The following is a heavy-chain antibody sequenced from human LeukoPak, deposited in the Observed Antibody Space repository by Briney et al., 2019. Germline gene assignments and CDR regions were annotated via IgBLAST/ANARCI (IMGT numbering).Heavy chain of an antibody. D-gene: IGHD3-22*01. CDR3: ARDVALGYYDSSGHLPQIYFDY. CDR1: GGSISSGGYY. Sequence: SETLSLTCTASGGSISSGGYYCSWIRQHPGQGLEWLGYIYYSGSTNYNPALKSRSTISAETSKNQFSLKLRSVTAADTAVFYCARDVALGYYDSSGHLPQIYFDYWGQGTLVTVSS. CDR2: IYYSGST. J-gene: IGHJ4*02. V-gene: IGHV4-31*03.